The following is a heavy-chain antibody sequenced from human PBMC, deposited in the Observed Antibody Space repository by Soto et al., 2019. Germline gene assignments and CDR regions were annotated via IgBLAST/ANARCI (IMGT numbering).Heavy chain of an antibody. CDR2: TYYRSKWYN. V-gene: IGHV6-1*01. D-gene: IGHD6-13*01. CDR1: GDSVSNSSGA. J-gene: IGHJ5*02. CDR3: ARSSSDSWYTWFDP. Sequence: KQSQTLSLTCAISGDSVSNSSGAWNWIRQSPSRGLEWLGRTYYRSKWYNDYAVSVKSRITINPDTSKNQFSLQVNSVTPEDTAVYYCARSSSDSWYTWFDPWGQGTLVTVSS.